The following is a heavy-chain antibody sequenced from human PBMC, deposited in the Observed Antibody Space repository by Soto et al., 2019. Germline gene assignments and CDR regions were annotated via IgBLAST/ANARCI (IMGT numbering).Heavy chain of an antibody. J-gene: IGHJ4*02. CDR2: IIPIFGTA. CDR3: ARDHRETYYYASSGYSGFDY. CDR1: GGTFSSYA. V-gene: IGHV1-69*01. Sequence: QVQLVQSGAEVKKPGSSVKVSCKASGGTFSSYAISWVRQAPGQGLEWMGGIIPIFGTANYAQKVQGRVTITADESTSTAYMELSSLRSDDTAVYYCARDHRETYYYASSGYSGFDYCGQGTLVTVSS. D-gene: IGHD3-22*01.